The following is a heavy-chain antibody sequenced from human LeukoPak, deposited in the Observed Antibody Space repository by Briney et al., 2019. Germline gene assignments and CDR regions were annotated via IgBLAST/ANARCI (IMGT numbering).Heavy chain of an antibody. CDR2: IYSGGST. D-gene: IGHD3-16*02. J-gene: IGHJ6*02. CDR3: ARGELSYYYYGMDV. CDR1: GFTVSSNY. Sequence: PGGSLRLSCAASGFTVSSNYMSWVRQAPGKGLEWVSVIYSGGSTYYADSVKGRFTISRDNSKNTLYHQMNSLRAEDTAVYYCARGELSYYYYGMDVWGQGTTVTVSS. V-gene: IGHV3-53*01.